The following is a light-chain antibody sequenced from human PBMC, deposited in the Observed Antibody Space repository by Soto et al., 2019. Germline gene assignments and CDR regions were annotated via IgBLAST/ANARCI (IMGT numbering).Light chain of an antibody. CDR3: QQYGSSRT. V-gene: IGKV3-20*01. Sequence: EIVLTQSPGTLSLSPGERATLSCRASQSVSSSYLAWYQQKPGQPPRLLIYGASSRATGIPDRFRGSGSGTDFTLAISRLEPEDFAVYYCQQYGSSRTFGLGTKVEIK. J-gene: IGKJ1*01. CDR2: GAS. CDR1: QSVSSSY.